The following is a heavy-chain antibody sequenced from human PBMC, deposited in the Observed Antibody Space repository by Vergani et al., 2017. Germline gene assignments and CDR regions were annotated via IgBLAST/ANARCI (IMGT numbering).Heavy chain of an antibody. Sequence: QVQLVQSGAEVKKPGSSVKVSCKASGCPFSSYSISWVRQAPGQGLEWMGGIISIFGTANYAQKFQVRVTMTADKSTSTASMELSSLRSEGTAVYYCAREASGGYYGSSGGDWFDPWGQGTLVTVSS. D-gene: IGHD3-22*01. V-gene: IGHV1-69*06. CDR2: IISIFGTA. CDR3: AREASGGYYGSSGGDWFDP. J-gene: IGHJ5*02. CDR1: GCPFSSYS.